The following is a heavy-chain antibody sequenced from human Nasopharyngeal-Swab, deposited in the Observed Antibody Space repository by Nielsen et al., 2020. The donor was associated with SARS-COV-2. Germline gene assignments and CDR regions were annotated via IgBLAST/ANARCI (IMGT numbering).Heavy chain of an antibody. CDR1: GFTFSSYG. CDR3: AKDMFDSGSYYFDC. CDR2: IWYDGSNK. D-gene: IGHD1-26*01. V-gene: IGHV3-30*02. Sequence: GESLKISCAASGFTFSSYGMHWVRQAPGKGLEWVAVIWYDGSNKYYADSVKGRFTISRDNSKNTLYLQMNSLRAEDTAVYYCAKDMFDSGSYYFDCWGQGTLVTVSS. J-gene: IGHJ4*02.